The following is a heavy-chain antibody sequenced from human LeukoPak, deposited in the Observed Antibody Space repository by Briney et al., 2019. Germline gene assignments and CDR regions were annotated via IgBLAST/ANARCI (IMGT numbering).Heavy chain of an antibody. CDR1: GFTFSSHA. V-gene: IGHV3-23*01. Sequence: RGSLRASCAASGFTFSSHAISWVRQTPGKGLEWVSSISGSGDNTHYADSVKGRFTISRDSSKSTLYLQMQSLRAEDTAVYYCTIFNYWGQGTLVTVSS. CDR2: ISGSGDNT. D-gene: IGHD3-3*02. J-gene: IGHJ4*02. CDR3: TIFNY.